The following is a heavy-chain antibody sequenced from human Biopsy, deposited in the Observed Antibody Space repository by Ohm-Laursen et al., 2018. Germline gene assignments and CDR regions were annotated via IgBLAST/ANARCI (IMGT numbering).Heavy chain of an antibody. CDR2: ISCTGYT. Sequence: SDTLSLTCAVSGGSFTGHYWSWIRQPPGKGLEWIGHISCTGYTSYNASLKSRVTISVDTSRNHFSLGLTSLAAADTAVYYCARGSNEYGGLYFPHWGQGTLVTVSS. CDR3: ARGSNEYGGLYFPH. J-gene: IGHJ1*01. D-gene: IGHD4-23*01. V-gene: IGHV4-59*11. CDR1: GGSFTGHY.